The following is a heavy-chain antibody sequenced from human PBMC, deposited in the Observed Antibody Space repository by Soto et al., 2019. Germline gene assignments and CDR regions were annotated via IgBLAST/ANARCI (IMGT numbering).Heavy chain of an antibody. CDR3: ANDVYDSSGYYPYYFDY. CDR1: GGTFSSYA. V-gene: IGHV3-23*01. CDR2: ISGSGGST. D-gene: IGHD3-22*01. J-gene: IGHJ4*02. Sequence: SCKASGGTFSSYAMSWVRQAPGKGLERVSAISGSGGSTYYADSVKGRFTISRDNSKNTLYLQMNSLRAEDTAVYYCANDVYDSSGYYPYYFDYWGQGTLVTVS.